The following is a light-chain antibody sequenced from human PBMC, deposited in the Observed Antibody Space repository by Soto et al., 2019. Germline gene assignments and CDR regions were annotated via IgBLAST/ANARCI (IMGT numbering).Light chain of an antibody. CDR2: EDN. CDR1: NSNIGDNY. CDR3: GMWDISLNVWV. V-gene: IGLV1-51*02. Sequence: QSVLTQPPSVSAAPGQKVTISCSGRNSNIGDNYFSWYQHVPGTAPKVLIYEDNMRPSGIPDRFSASKSGTLAALDITGLQTGDEADYYSGMWDISLNVWVFGGGTKLTVL. J-gene: IGLJ3*02.